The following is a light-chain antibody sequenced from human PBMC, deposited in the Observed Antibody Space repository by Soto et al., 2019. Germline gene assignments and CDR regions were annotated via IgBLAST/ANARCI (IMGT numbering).Light chain of an antibody. CDR1: QSVLYSSNNMNY. CDR3: QQYYSTPFT. V-gene: IGKV4-1*01. CDR2: WAS. J-gene: IGKJ4*01. Sequence: DIVMTQSPDSLAVSLGERATINCKSSQSVLYSSNNMNYLAWYKQKPGQPPKLLIYWASTRESGVPDRFSGSGSGTDFTLTISSLQAEDVAVYYCQQYYSTPFTFGGGTKVEIK.